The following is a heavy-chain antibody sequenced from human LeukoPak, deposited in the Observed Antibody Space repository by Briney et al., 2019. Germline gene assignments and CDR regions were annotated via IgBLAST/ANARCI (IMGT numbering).Heavy chain of an antibody. CDR1: GFTFDDYG. CDR3: ARRTLFYVAGTTEIAFDI. CDR2: INWNGGST. D-gene: IGHD1-1*01. Sequence: GGSLRLSCAASGFTFDDYGMSWVRQAPGKGLEWVSVINWNGGSTSYADSVKGRFTISRDNAKNSLYLQMNSLRAEDTALYYCARRTLFYVAGTTEIAFDIWGQGTMVTVSS. V-gene: IGHV3-20*04. J-gene: IGHJ3*02.